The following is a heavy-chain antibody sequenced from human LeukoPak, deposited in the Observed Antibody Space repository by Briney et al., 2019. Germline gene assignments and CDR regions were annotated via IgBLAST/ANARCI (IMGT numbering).Heavy chain of an antibody. J-gene: IGHJ4*02. V-gene: IGHV1-46*01. CDR2: INPSGGST. CDR1: GCTFTSYY. Sequence: ASVKVSCKASGCTFTSYYMHWVLQAPGQGLEWIGIINPSGGSTSYAQKFQGRVTMTRDTSTSTVYMELSSLRSEDTAVYYCARDNYCTNGVCLYYFDYWGQGTLVTVSS. D-gene: IGHD2-8*01. CDR3: ARDNYCTNGVCLYYFDY.